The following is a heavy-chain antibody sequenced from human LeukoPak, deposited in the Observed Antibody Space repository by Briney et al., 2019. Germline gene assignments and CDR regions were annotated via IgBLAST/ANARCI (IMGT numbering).Heavy chain of an antibody. CDR3: ARDLTSSSTAYFQH. CDR1: GFTFSSYA. CDR2: ISGSGGST. J-gene: IGHJ1*01. D-gene: IGHD6-6*01. V-gene: IGHV3-23*01. Sequence: GGSLRLSCAASGFTFSSYAMSWVRQAPGKGLGWVSAISGSGGSTYYADSVKGRFTISRDDAKSSVYLQMNSLRAEDTAVYYCARDLTSSSTAYFQHWGQGTLVTVSS.